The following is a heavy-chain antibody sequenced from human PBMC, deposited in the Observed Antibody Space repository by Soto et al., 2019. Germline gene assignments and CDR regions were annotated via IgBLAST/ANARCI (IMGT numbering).Heavy chain of an antibody. CDR1: GFTFSSYG. Sequence: PGGSLRLSCAASGFTFSSYGMHWVRQAPGKGLEWVAVISYDGSNKYYADSVEGRFTISRDDSKNTLYLQMNSLRAEDTAVYYCAKADFGVVTYYGMDVWGQGTTVTVSS. J-gene: IGHJ6*02. CDR2: ISYDGSNK. D-gene: IGHD3-3*01. CDR3: AKADFGVVTYYGMDV. V-gene: IGHV3-30*18.